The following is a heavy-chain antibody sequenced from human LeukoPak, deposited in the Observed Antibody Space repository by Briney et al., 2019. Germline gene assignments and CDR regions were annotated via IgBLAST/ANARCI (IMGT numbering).Heavy chain of an antibody. V-gene: IGHV3-23*01. J-gene: IGHJ6*02. CDR1: GFIFSSYS. CDR3: AKAASSSWPSYYYGMDV. D-gene: IGHD6-13*01. Sequence: GGSLRLSCAASGFIFSSYSMSWVRQAPGMGLEWVSVITGSGGNTYYADSVKGRFTISKDNSKNTVYLQMSSLRIDDTAVYYCAKAASSSWPSYYYGMDVWGQGTTITVSS. CDR2: ITGSGGNT.